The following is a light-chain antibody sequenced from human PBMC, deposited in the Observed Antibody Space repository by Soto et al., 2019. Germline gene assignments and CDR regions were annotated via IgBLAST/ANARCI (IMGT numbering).Light chain of an antibody. CDR3: QQYYSYPKVT. Sequence: AIRMTQSPSSLSASTGDRVTITCRASQGISSYLAWYQQKPGKAPKLLIYAASTLQSGVPSRFSGSGSGTDLTLTISCLQSEDFATYYCQQYYSYPKVTFGPGTKVDIK. J-gene: IGKJ3*01. CDR2: AAS. CDR1: QGISSY. V-gene: IGKV1-8*01.